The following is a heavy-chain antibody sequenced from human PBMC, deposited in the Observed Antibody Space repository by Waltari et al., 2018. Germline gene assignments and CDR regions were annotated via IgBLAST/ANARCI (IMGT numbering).Heavy chain of an antibody. V-gene: IGHV4-59*01. CDR3: ARGPLPLLLWFGELSY. CDR2: IYYSGST. J-gene: IGHJ4*02. Sequence: QVQLQESGPGLVKPSETLSLTCTVSGGSISSYYWSWIRQPPGKGLEWIGYIYYSGSTNYTPSLKSRVTMSVDTSKNQFSLKLSSVTAADTAVYYCARGPLPLLLWFGELSYWGQGTLVTVSS. CDR1: GGSISSYY. D-gene: IGHD3-10*01.